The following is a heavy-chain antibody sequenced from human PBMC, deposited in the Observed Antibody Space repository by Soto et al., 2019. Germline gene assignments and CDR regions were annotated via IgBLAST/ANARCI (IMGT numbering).Heavy chain of an antibody. CDR1: GGTFSSYA. CDR2: IIPIFGTA. V-gene: IGHV1-69*13. J-gene: IGHJ6*02. D-gene: IGHD3-22*01. Sequence: ASVKVSCKASGGTFSSYAISWVRQAPGQGLGWMGGIIPIFGTANYAQKFQGRVTITADESTSTAYMELSSLRSEDTAVYYCARDRRYYYDSSGLGMDVWGQGTTVTVSS. CDR3: ARDRRYYYDSSGLGMDV.